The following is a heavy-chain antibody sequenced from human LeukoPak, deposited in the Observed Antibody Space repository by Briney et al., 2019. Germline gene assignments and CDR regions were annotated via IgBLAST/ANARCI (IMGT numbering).Heavy chain of an antibody. V-gene: IGHV1-24*01. Sequence: ASVKVSCKVSGYTLTELSMHWVRQAPGKGLEWMGGFDPEDGETIYAQKFQCRVTMTEDTSTDTAYMELSSLRSEDTAVYYCASGSGRRYFDWIPKGDYYYGMDVWGQGTTVTVSS. CDR3: ASGSGRRYFDWIPKGDYYYGMDV. D-gene: IGHD3-9*01. CDR2: FDPEDGET. CDR1: GYTLTELS. J-gene: IGHJ6*02.